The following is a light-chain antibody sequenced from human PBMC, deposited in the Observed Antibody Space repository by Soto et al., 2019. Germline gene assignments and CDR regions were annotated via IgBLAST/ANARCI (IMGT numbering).Light chain of an antibody. V-gene: IGKV3-20*01. J-gene: IGKJ1*01. CDR2: GAS. CDR3: QQYYTTPWT. Sequence: EIVLTQSPGTLSLSPGERATLSCRASQSVGSIYLAWYQQRPGQAPRLLIYGASNRATGIPVRFSGSGSGTDFTLTISSLQAEDVAVYYCQQYYTTPWTFGQGTKVEIK. CDR1: QSVGSIY.